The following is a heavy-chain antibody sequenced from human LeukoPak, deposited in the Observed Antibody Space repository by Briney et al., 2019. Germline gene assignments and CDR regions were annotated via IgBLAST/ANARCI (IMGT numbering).Heavy chain of an antibody. CDR1: GYTFTSYD. V-gene: IGHV1-8*01. D-gene: IGHD6-6*01. J-gene: IGHJ1*01. CDR3: AKHGRARRAEYFQH. CDR2: MNPNSGNT. Sequence: ASVKVSCKASGYTFTSYDINWVRQATGQGLEWMGWMNPNSGNTGYAQKFQGRVTMTRNTSISTAYMELSSLRSEDTAVYYCAKHGRARRAEYFQHWGQGTLVTVSS.